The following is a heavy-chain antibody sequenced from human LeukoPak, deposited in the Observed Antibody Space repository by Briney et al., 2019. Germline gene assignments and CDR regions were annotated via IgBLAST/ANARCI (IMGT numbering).Heavy chain of an antibody. D-gene: IGHD1-26*01. CDR3: ARGIVGATGGY. Sequence: GGSLRLSCAASGFTFSSYAMSWVRQAPGKGLEWVSAISGSGGSTYYADSVKGRFTISRDNSKNTLYLQMNSLRAEDTAVYYCARGIVGATGGYWGQGTLVTVSS. V-gene: IGHV3-23*01. CDR1: GFTFSSYA. J-gene: IGHJ4*02. CDR2: ISGSGGST.